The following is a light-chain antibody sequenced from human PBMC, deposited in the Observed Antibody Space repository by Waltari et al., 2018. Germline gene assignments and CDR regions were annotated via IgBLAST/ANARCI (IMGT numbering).Light chain of an antibody. CDR1: NPDVGNYNL. J-gene: IGLJ3*02. CDR2: EDT. CDR3: CSYAGSSSFWV. V-gene: IGLV2-23*02. Sequence: QSALTQPASVSGSPGQSITISCTGTNPDVGNYNLVSWYQQYPGKAPTLVIYEDTKRPSGLSNRFSGSKSGNTASLTISGLQAEDEADYYCCSYAGSSSFWVFGGGTKLTVL.